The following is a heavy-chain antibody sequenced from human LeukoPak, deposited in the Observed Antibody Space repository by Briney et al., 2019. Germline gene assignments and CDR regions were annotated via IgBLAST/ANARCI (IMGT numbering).Heavy chain of an antibody. CDR1: GGSISSYY. V-gene: IGHV4-4*09. Sequence: SETLSLTCTVSGGSISSYYWTWIRQPPGKGLEWLGYIYSSGRTNYNPSLKSQVTMSADTSKNQFSLKVISVTAADTAVYYCARLSAGFNSSYWFDPWGQGTLVTVSS. D-gene: IGHD2/OR15-2a*01. CDR2: IYSSGRT. J-gene: IGHJ5*02. CDR3: ARLSAGFNSSYWFDP.